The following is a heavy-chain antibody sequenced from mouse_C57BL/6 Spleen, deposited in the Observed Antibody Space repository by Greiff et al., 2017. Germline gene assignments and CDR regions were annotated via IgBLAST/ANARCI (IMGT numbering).Heavy chain of an antibody. Sequence: VQLKESGAELVKPGASVKLSCTASGFNIKDYYMHWVKQRTEQGLEWIGRIDPEDGETKYAPKFQGKATITADTSSNTAYLQLSSLTSEDTAVYYCASRDYYGSSDWYFDVWGTGTTVTVSS. V-gene: IGHV14-2*01. D-gene: IGHD1-1*01. CDR2: IDPEDGET. J-gene: IGHJ1*03. CDR1: GFNIKDYY. CDR3: ASRDYYGSSDWYFDV.